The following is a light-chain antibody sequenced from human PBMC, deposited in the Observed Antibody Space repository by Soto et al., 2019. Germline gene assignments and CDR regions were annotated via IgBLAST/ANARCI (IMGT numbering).Light chain of an antibody. V-gene: IGLV1-40*01. CDR1: SSNIGAGYD. Sequence: QSVLTQPPSLSGAPGQRVTISCTGSSSNIGAGYDVHWYRQLPGTAPQLLIYANTYRPSGVPDRFSGSKSGPAASLAITGLQVDDEAEYYCQSFDSSLTGYVFGSGTKVTVL. CDR3: QSFDSSLTGYV. J-gene: IGLJ1*01. CDR2: ANT.